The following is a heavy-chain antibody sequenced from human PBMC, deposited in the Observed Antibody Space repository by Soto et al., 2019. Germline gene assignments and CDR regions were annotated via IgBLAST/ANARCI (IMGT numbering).Heavy chain of an antibody. CDR1: GFTFSSYS. J-gene: IGHJ4*02. V-gene: IGHV3-21*01. Sequence: GSLRLSCAASGFTFSSYSMSWVRQAPGKGLEWVSSISSSSGYIYYADSVKGRFTISRDSAKNSLYLQMNSLRAEDTAVYYCARDRTTVTSFDYWGQGALVTVSS. D-gene: IGHD4-17*01. CDR2: ISSSSGYI. CDR3: ARDRTTVTSFDY.